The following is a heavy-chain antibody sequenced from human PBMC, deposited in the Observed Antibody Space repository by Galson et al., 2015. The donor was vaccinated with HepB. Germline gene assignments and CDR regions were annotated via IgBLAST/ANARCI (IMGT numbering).Heavy chain of an antibody. CDR1: EFTFSSST. CDR3: ARDRGGSGTYLSYYYGMDV. D-gene: IGHD3-10*01. Sequence: SLRLSCAASEFTFSSSTMHWVRQAPGKGLEWVSYITTSSSSIYYADSEKGRFTISRDNAKNSLYLKMNSLRPEDTAVYYCARDRGGSGTYLSYYYGMDVWGQGTTVTVSS. V-gene: IGHV3-48*04. J-gene: IGHJ6*02. CDR2: ITTSSSSI.